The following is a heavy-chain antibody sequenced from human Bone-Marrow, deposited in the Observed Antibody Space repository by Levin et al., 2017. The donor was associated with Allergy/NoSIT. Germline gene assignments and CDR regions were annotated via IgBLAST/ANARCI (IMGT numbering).Heavy chain of an antibody. J-gene: IGHJ4*02. CDR3: AKDHCSSTSCYQSH. CDR2: ISWNSGSI. V-gene: IGHV3-9*01. Sequence: LSLTCAASGFPFEDSAMHWVRPAPGKGLEWVSGISWNSGSIGYADSVKGRFTISRDNAKNSLYLQMNSLRAEDTALYYCAKDHCSSTSCYQSHWGQGTLVTVSS. D-gene: IGHD2-2*01. CDR1: GFPFEDSA.